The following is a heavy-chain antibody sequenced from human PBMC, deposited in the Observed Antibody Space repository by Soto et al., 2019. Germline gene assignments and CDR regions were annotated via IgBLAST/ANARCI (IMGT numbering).Heavy chain of an antibody. Sequence: SETLSLTCTVSGGSISSYYWSWIRQPPGKGLEWIGYIYYSGSTNYNPSLKSRVTISVDTSKNQFSLKLSSVTAADTAVYYCARVITMVRENWFDSRGKGTLVTVST. D-gene: IGHD3-10*01. CDR3: ARVITMVRENWFDS. V-gene: IGHV4-59*08. CDR2: IYYSGST. J-gene: IGHJ5*01. CDR1: GGSISSYY.